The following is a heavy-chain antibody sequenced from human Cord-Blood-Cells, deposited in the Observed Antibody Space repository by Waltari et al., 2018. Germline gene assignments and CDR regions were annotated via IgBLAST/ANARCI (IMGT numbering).Heavy chain of an antibody. J-gene: IGHJ6*02. CDR2: INQSGST. V-gene: IGHV4-34*01. CDR1: GGSFSGYY. Sequence: QVQLQQWGAGLLKPSETLSLTCAVYGGSFSGYYWSWIRQPPGKGLEWIGEINQSGSTNSNPSLKSRVTISVDTSKNQFSLYLSSVTAADTAVYYCASLNYYYYYGMDVWGQGTTVTVSS. CDR3: ASLNYYYYYGMDV.